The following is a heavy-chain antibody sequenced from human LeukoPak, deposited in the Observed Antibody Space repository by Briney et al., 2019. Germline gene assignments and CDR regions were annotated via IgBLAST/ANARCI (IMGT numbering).Heavy chain of an antibody. CDR3: ARDYMATYAFDI. D-gene: IGHD5-24*01. J-gene: IGHJ3*02. CDR1: GFTFSDYY. Sequence: GGSLRLSCAASGFTFSDYYMSWIRRAPGKGLEWVSYISSSSSYTNYADSVKGRFTISRDNAKNSLYLQMNSLRAGDTAVYYCARDYMATYAFDIWGQGTMVTVSS. CDR2: ISSSSSYT. V-gene: IGHV3-11*06.